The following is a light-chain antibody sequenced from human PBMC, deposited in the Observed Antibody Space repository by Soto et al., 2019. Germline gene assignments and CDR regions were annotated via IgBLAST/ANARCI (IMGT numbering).Light chain of an antibody. J-gene: IGKJ3*01. CDR2: GAS. Sequence: EIVLTHSPGTLSLSPGERATLSCRASQSVSSSYLAWYQQKPGQAPRLLIYGASSRATGIPDRFSGSGSGTDFTLTISRLEPEDFAVYYCQQYGSSPLFGPGTKVDIK. CDR3: QQYGSSPL. V-gene: IGKV3-20*01. CDR1: QSVSSSY.